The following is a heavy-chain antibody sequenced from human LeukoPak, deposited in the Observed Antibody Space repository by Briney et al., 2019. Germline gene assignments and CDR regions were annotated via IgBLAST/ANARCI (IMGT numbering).Heavy chain of an antibody. CDR2: IHSDGSNK. V-gene: IGHV3-30*02. CDR1: GFTFSSYA. J-gene: IGHJ4*02. Sequence: QAGGSLRLSCAASGFTFSSYAMHWVRQAPGKGLEWVAFIHSDGSNKHYADSVKGRFTISRDNSKNTLYLQMNSLRAEDTAVYYCAKWPNWGSVDYWGQGTLVTVSS. CDR3: AKWPNWGSVDY. D-gene: IGHD7-27*01.